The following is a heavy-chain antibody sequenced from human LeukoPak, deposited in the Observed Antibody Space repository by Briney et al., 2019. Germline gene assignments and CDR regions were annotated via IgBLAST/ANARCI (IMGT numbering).Heavy chain of an antibody. CDR2: IYYSGST. CDR1: GGSISRGGYY. D-gene: IGHD3-10*01. J-gene: IGHJ4*02. Sequence: SETLSLTCTVSGGSISRGGYYWSWIRQHPGKGLEWIGYIYYSGSTYYNPSLKSRVTISVDTSKNQFSLKLSSVTAADTAVYYCAKGYRITMVRGTRFDYWGQGTLVTVSS. CDR3: AKGYRITMVRGTRFDY. V-gene: IGHV4-31*03.